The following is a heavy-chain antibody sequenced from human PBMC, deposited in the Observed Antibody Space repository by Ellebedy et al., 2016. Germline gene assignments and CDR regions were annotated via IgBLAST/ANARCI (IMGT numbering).Heavy chain of an antibody. CDR1: GYTFTDYT. J-gene: IGHJ5*02. CDR2: VRSRDGTT. V-gene: IGHV1-2*02. D-gene: IGHD3-10*01. CDR3: ARGTGSSWFDP. Sequence: ASVKVSCKASGYTFTDYTVHWVRQAPGQGLEWMGWVRSRDGTTRYAQKFLGRVTLTRDTSISTVYMDLNWLTSIDMAVYYCARGTGSSWFDPWGQGTLVTVAS.